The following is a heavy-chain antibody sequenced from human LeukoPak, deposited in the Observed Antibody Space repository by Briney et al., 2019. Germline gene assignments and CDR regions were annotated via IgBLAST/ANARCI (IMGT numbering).Heavy chain of an antibody. J-gene: IGHJ5*02. D-gene: IGHD3-10*01. CDR1: GYTFTSYD. Sequence: VASVKVSCKASGYTFTSYDINWVRQATGQGLEWMGWMNPNSGNAGYAQKFQGRVTMTRNTSISTTYMERSSLRSEDTAVYYCARGPSYYYGSGGNWFDPWGQGTLVTVSS. V-gene: IGHV1-8*01. CDR3: ARGPSYYYGSGGNWFDP. CDR2: MNPNSGNA.